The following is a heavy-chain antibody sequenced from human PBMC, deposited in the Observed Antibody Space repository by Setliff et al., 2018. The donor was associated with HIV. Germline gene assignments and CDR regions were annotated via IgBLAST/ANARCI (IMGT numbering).Heavy chain of an antibody. CDR3: TRRDVSPLWFGQFDY. D-gene: IGHD3-10*01. Sequence: SETLSLTCDFSGFSMNNFYYWGWIRQPPGKGLEGIGIVYHRGETYYKPSLKGRVTISIDSSKSQISLNVTSVTAADTAVYYCTRRDVSPLWFGQFDYSGQGMLVTVSS. CDR1: GFSMNNFYY. V-gene: IGHV4-38-2*01. J-gene: IGHJ4*02. CDR2: VYHRGET.